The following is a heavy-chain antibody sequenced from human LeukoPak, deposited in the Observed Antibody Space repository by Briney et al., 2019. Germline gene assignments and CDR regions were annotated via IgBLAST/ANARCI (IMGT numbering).Heavy chain of an antibody. CDR1: GYRFTSYW. CDR2: IYPGDSDI. J-gene: IGHJ3*02. Sequence: GESLKISCKGSGYRFTSYWIGWVRQMPGKGLECMGLIYPGDSDIRYSPSFQGQVTISADKSVSTSFLQWSSLKASDTAMYYCATGYSGGRGASDIWGQGTMVTVSS. V-gene: IGHV5-51*01. D-gene: IGHD6-19*01. CDR3: ATGYSGGRGASDI.